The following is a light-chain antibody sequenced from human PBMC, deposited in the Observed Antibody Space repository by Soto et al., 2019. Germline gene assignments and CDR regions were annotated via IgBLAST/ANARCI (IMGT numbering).Light chain of an antibody. J-gene: IGLJ1*01. V-gene: IGLV3-21*02. CDR3: QVWDSSSDHYV. Sequence: ELTQPPSVSVAPGQTARITCGGDSIGSQTVHWYQQKPGQAPVLVVHDDSDRPSGIPERFSGSNSGNTATLTISRVEAGDEADYYCQVWDSSSDHYVFGTGTKVTVL. CDR1: SIGSQT. CDR2: DDS.